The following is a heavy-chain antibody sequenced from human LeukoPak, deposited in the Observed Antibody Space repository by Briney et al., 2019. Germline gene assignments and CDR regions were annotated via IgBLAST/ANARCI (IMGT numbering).Heavy chain of an antibody. CDR2: VKTKTDGGTT. CDR3: TTSAGTTVTTRYFDY. CDR1: GFIFSNAW. Sequence: GGSLRLSCAASGFIFSNAWMSWVRQAPGKGLEWVGRVKTKTDGGTTDYGAPVKGRFTISRDDSKNTLYLQMNSLKIEDTAVYYCTTSAGTTVTTRYFDYWGQGTLVTVSS. V-gene: IGHV3-15*01. J-gene: IGHJ4*02. D-gene: IGHD4-17*01.